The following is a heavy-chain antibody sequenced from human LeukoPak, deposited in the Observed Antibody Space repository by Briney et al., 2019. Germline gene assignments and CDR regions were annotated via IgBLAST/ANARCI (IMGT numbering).Heavy chain of an antibody. D-gene: IGHD6-19*01. J-gene: IGHJ5*02. V-gene: IGHV4-4*08. Sequence: PSEALSLTCTVSGGSLSSYYWSWIRQPPGKGLEWIGRIYTSGSTNYNPSLKSRVTISVDTSKNQFSLKLSSVTAADTAVYYCARDALGGWYAGGRFDPWGQGTLVTVSS. CDR1: GGSLSSYY. CDR2: IYTSGST. CDR3: ARDALGGWYAGGRFDP.